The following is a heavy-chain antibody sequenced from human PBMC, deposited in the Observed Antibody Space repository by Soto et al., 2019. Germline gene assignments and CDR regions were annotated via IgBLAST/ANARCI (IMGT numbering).Heavy chain of an antibody. CDR2: INADNGDS. CDR3: ARDTGSGLRVEPGIFEY. V-gene: IGHV1-3*01. CDR1: GYAFTSYT. Sequence: QVQLVQSGAEVKKPGASVKVSCNPSGYAFTSYTMHWVRQAPGQGLAWMGWINADNGDSKYSQKFQGRVTITRDTSASIAYRELSSLRSEDTAVYYCARDTGSGLRVEPGIFEYWGQGTLVTVSS. J-gene: IGHJ4*02. D-gene: IGHD3-10*01.